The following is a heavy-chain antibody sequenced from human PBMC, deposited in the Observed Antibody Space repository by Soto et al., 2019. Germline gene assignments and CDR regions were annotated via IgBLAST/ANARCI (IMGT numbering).Heavy chain of an antibody. CDR3: TTHEEGAPWAGGFDS. D-gene: IGHD1-26*01. CDR2: IWDDGSNE. V-gene: IGHV3-33*01. CDR1: GFSFSTYG. J-gene: IGHJ5*01. Sequence: PGGSLRLSCAASGFSFSTYGMHWVRQAPGKGLGWVAIIWDDGSNEFYADSVKGRFTVSRDISNVTLYLQMDSLRVEDTAIYYCTTHEEGAPWAGGFDSWGQGTLVTVSS.